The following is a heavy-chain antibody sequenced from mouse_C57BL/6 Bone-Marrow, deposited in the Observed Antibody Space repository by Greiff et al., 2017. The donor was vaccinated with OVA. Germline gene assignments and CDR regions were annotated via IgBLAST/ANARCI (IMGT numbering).Heavy chain of an antibody. CDR3: ARTGSSSPYWYFDV. V-gene: IGHV1-55*01. J-gene: IGHJ1*03. CDR2: IYPGSGST. D-gene: IGHD1-1*01. CDR1: GYTFTSYW. Sequence: VQLQQPGAELVKPGASVKMSCKASGYTFTSYWITWVKQRPGQGLEWIGDIYPGSGSTNYNEKFKSKATLTVDTSSSTAYMQLSSLTSEDSAVYYCARTGSSSPYWYFDVWGTGTTVTVSS.